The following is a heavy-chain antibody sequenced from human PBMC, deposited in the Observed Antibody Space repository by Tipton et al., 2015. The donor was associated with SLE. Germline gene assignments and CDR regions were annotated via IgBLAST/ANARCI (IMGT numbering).Heavy chain of an antibody. CDR2: VYYSGST. Sequence: TLSLTCTVSGDSISSFYWSWIRQPPGKGLEWVATVYYSGSTYYNPSLKSRVTLSLDTSMNQFSLKLNSVTAADTAVYYCATNGHGETYEFFTEYLRHWGQGTLVTVSS. D-gene: IGHD5-12*01. CDR1: GDSISSFY. CDR3: ATNGHGETYEFFTEYLRH. J-gene: IGHJ1*01. V-gene: IGHV4-59*04.